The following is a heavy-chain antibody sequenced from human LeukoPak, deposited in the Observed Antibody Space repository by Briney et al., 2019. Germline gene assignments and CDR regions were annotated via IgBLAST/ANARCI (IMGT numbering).Heavy chain of an antibody. CDR1: GFTFSNVW. Sequence: GGSLRLSCAASGFTFSNVWMNWVRQAPGKGLEWVSAISGDSRYIYYADSVRGRFTISRDNAENSLYLQMNSLRVEDTAVYYCARAPTVLVGYCSSSSCQADYWGQGTLVTVSS. CDR2: ISGDSRYI. D-gene: IGHD2-2*01. J-gene: IGHJ4*02. CDR3: ARAPTVLVGYCSSSSCQADY. V-gene: IGHV3-21*01.